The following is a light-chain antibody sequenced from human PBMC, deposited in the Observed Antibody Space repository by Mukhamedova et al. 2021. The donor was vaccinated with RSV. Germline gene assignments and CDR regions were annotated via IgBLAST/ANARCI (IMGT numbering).Light chain of an antibody. CDR2: AAT. CDR3: QQSYSAPFT. J-gene: IGKJ3*01. V-gene: IGKV1-39*01. Sequence: WYQRRVHGKAPELLIYAATGLLSGVPSRFSGTGYGTDFTLTIDGVQPEDFATYYCQQSYSAPFTFGPGTKVDIK.